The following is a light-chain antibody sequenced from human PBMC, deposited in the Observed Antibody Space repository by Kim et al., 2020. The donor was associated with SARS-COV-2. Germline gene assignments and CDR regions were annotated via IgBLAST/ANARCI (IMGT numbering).Light chain of an antibody. CDR3: QKYDSAPWT. CDR1: QDIANA. Sequence: ASVGDRVTITCRASQDIANALAWYQQKPGKVPKVLIYAASTLQSGVPSRFSGGGSGTEFTLTIGSLQTEDVETYYCQKYDSAPWTFGPGTKVDIK. V-gene: IGKV1-27*01. J-gene: IGKJ1*01. CDR2: AAS.